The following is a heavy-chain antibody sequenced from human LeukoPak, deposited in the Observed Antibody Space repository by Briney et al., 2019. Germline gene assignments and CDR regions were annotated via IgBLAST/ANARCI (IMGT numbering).Heavy chain of an antibody. CDR3: ARDQVSYGSGSYAY. Sequence: GSLRLSCAASGFTVSSNYMSWVRQAPGKGLEWVSVIYSGGSTYYADSVKGRFTISRDNSKNTLYLQMNSLRAEDTAVYYCARDQVSYGSGSYAYWGQGTLVTVSS. CDR2: IYSGGST. V-gene: IGHV3-66*01. D-gene: IGHD3-10*01. J-gene: IGHJ4*02. CDR1: GFTVSSNY.